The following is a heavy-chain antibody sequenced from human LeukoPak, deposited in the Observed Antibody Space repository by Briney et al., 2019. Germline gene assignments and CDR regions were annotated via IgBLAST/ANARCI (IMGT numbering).Heavy chain of an antibody. Sequence: GGSLRLSCVTSGFTFRSYVMSWVRKAPGKRLEWVSVFSGSGDNIYYADSVRGRFTISRDMSKESLYLEMSSLRAEDTAMYYCARLTANHFDYWGLGTLVTVSS. J-gene: IGHJ4*02. D-gene: IGHD2-21*02. V-gene: IGHV3-23*01. CDR3: ARLTANHFDY. CDR1: GFTFRSYV. CDR2: FSGSGDNI.